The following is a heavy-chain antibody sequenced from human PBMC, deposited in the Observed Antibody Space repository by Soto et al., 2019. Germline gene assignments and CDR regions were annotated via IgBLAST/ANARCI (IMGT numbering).Heavy chain of an antibody. CDR1: GGSISSYY. D-gene: IGHD5-18*01. Sequence: PSETLSLTCTVSGGSISSYYWSWIRQPPGKGLEWIGYIYYSGSTNYNPSLKSRVTISVDTSKNQFSLKLSSVTAADTAVYYCARENRVDTAMGFDYWGQGTLVTVSS. CDR3: ARENRVDTAMGFDY. J-gene: IGHJ4*02. CDR2: IYYSGST. V-gene: IGHV4-59*01.